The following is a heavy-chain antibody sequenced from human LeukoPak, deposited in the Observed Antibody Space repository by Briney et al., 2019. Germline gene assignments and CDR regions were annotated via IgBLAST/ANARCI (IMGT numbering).Heavy chain of an antibody. CDR2: IYYSGST. Sequence: SQTLSLTCTVSGGSISSGGYYWSWIRQHPGKGLEWIGYIYYSGSTYYNPSLKSRVIISVDTSKNQFSLKLCSVTAADTAVYYCARAVVINTYYFDYWGQGTLVTVSS. D-gene: IGHD2/OR15-2a*01. CDR1: GGSISSGGYY. CDR3: ARAVVINTYYFDY. J-gene: IGHJ4*02. V-gene: IGHV4-31*03.